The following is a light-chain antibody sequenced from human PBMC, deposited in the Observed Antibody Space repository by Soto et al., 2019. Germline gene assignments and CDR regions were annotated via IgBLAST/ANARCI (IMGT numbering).Light chain of an antibody. V-gene: IGKV1-39*01. CDR3: QQSYSTPWT. CDR2: AAS. CDR1: QSISSY. Sequence: DIPMTQSPSSLSASVGDRVTITCRASQSISSYLNWYQQKPGKAPKLLIYAASSLQSGVPSRFSGSGSGTDFTLTFSSLQPEDFATYYCQQSYSTPWTFGQGTKVEIK. J-gene: IGKJ1*01.